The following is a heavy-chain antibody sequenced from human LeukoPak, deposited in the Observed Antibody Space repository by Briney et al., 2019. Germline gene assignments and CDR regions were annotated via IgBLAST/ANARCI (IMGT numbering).Heavy chain of an antibody. Sequence: GGSLRLSCAASGFTFSSYWMTWVRQAPGKGLEWVANIKQDGSEKYYVDSVKGRFTISRDNAKNSLYLQMNSLRAEDTAVYYCARVPYNWNLNYYYDMGVWGLGTTVTVSS. CDR3: ARVPYNWNLNYYYDMGV. CDR2: IKQDGSEK. V-gene: IGHV3-7*01. D-gene: IGHD1-7*01. CDR1: GFTFSSYW. J-gene: IGHJ6*02.